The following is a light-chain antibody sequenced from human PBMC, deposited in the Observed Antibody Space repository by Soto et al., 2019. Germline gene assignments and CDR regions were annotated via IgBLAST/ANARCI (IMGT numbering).Light chain of an antibody. CDR3: LQTYNLPRT. CDR1: QTISSW. J-gene: IGKJ1*01. V-gene: IGKV1-12*01. Sequence: DIQMTQSPSTLSGSVGDRVTITCRASQTISSWLAWYQQKPGKAPKRLISAASSLQSGVPVRFSGSASETDFTLTIRNMQREDFATYYCLQTYNLPRTFGQGTKVDIK. CDR2: AAS.